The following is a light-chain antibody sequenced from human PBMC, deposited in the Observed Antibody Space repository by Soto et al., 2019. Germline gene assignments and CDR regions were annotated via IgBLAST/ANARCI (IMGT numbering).Light chain of an antibody. CDR3: SSYRSSSTVVV. CDR2: EVS. Sequence: QSALTQPASVSGSPGQSITISCTGTSSDVGGYNYVYWYQQHPGKAPKLMIYEVSNRPSGVSNRFSGSKSGNTASLTISGLQAEDEADYYCSSYRSSSTVVVFGGGTKLTVL. J-gene: IGLJ2*01. CDR1: SSDVGGYNY. V-gene: IGLV2-14*01.